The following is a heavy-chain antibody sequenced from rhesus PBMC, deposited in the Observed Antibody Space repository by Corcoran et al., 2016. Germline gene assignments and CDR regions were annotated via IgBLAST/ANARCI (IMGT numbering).Heavy chain of an antibody. J-gene: IGHJ4*01. Sequence: EVQLVQSGAEVKKPGASVKISCKASGYTCTDNYLHWVRQAPGIGLEWRGRCDPEDGKARHAQKFQYRVTITADMSTDTAYMELSSLRSEDTAVYYCATLSSFGDYWGQGVLVTVSS. V-gene: IGHV1-111*02. D-gene: IGHD3-40*01. CDR1: GYTCTDNY. CDR2: CDPEDGKA. CDR3: ATLSSFGDY.